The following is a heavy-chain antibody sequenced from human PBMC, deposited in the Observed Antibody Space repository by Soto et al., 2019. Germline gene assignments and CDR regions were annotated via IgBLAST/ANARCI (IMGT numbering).Heavy chain of an antibody. CDR3: AREPSQSYFDF. V-gene: IGHV3-48*03. CDR2: ISNSDGTI. CDR1: GFTFISYE. J-gene: IGHJ4*02. Sequence: PGGSLRLSCAASGFTFISYEMNWGRQAPGKGLEWVSYISNSDGTIYYADSVKGRFTISRDNAKNSLYLQMNSLRAEDTAVYYCAREPSQSYFDFWGQGTLVPVSS.